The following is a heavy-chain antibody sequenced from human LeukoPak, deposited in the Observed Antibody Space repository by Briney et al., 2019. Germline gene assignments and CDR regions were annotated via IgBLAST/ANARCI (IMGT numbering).Heavy chain of an antibody. V-gene: IGHV1-24*01. CDR3: ATEAAGRYEYYGLDA. D-gene: IGHD6-13*01. CDR1: GYTLSELS. Sequence: GASVKVSCKVSGYTLSELSMHWVRQAPGRGREWMGAFDPEDDETIYAQSFQGRLTMTEDTSTDTAYMELSSLRSEDSAVYYCATEAAGRYEYYGLDAWGQGTTVTVSS. J-gene: IGHJ6*02. CDR2: FDPEDDET.